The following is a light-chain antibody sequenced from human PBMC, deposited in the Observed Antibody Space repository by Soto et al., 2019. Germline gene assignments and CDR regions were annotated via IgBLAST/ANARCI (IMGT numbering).Light chain of an antibody. CDR3: QQYNHWPRT. V-gene: IGKV3-15*01. J-gene: IGKJ1*01. Sequence: ETVMTQSPATLSLSPGDRATLSCRASQSVSSNLAWYQQKPGQAPRLIIFGASTRATGIPARFSGGGSGTEFTLTISSLQSEDFAVYHCQQYNHWPRTFGQGTTVEIK. CDR2: GAS. CDR1: QSVSSN.